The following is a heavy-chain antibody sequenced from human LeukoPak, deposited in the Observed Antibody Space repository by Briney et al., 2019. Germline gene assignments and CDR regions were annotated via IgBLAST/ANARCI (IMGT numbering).Heavy chain of an antibody. V-gene: IGHV1-2*02. CDR1: GYTFTGYY. Sequence: ASVKVSCKASGYTFTGYYMHWVRQAPGQGLEWMGWINPNSGGTNYAQKFQGRVTMTRDTSISTAYMELSRLRSDDTAVYYCARDRKGTYYYDSSGYNLIDYWGQGTLVTVSP. D-gene: IGHD3-22*01. CDR2: INPNSGGT. J-gene: IGHJ4*02. CDR3: ARDRKGTYYYDSSGYNLIDY.